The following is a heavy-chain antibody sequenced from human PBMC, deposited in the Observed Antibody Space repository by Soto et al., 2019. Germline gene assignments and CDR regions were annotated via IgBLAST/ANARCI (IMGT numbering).Heavy chain of an antibody. Sequence: QVQLVQSGAEVKKPGSSVKVSCKASGGTFSSYAISWVRQAPEQGLEWMGGIIPIFGTANYAQKFQGRVTITADESTSTAYMELSSLRSEDTAVYYCARASEPYVIVWWFDPWGQGTLVTVSS. V-gene: IGHV1-69*01. CDR2: IIPIFGTA. D-gene: IGHD3-16*02. CDR3: ARASEPYVIVWWFDP. J-gene: IGHJ5*02. CDR1: GGTFSSYA.